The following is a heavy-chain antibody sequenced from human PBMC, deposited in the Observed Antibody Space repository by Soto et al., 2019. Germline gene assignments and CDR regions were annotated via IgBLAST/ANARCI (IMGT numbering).Heavy chain of an antibody. Sequence: HVQLVQSGAEGRKPRASVKVSCKASGSSLTSYYMHWERQAPGQGPEWKGIINHSGGRTTYAQKFQCRVTRTRDTSTSTVYMELSSLRSEDTAVYYCARGSGPGGDYGGQGTRVTVSS. CDR1: GSSLTSYY. CDR2: INHSGGRT. CDR3: ARGSGPGGDY. J-gene: IGHJ4*02. V-gene: IGHV1-46*03. D-gene: IGHD1-1*01.